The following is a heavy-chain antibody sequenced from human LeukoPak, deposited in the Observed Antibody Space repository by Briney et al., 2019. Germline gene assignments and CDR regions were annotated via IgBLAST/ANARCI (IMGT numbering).Heavy chain of an antibody. J-gene: IGHJ6*02. D-gene: IGHD3-9*01. CDR1: GFTFSSYW. V-gene: IGHV3-74*01. Sequence: GGSLRLSCVASGFTFSSYWMHWVRQDPGKGLVWVSRINGDGRNINYADSVRGRFTISRDNAKNTLYLQMNTLRVDDTAVYYCTRDLVDYDVSTGLHHYYMDVWGQGTTVTVSS. CDR2: INGDGRNI. CDR3: TRDLVDYDVSTGLHHYYMDV.